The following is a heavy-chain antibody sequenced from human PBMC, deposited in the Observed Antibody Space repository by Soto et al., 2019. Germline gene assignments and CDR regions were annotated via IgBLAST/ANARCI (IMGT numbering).Heavy chain of an antibody. CDR3: ARGSSGDFWSCSYGFDI. V-gene: IGHV4-31*03. CDR2: IYYSGST. D-gene: IGHD3-3*01. CDR1: GDSISSGGYY. Sequence: PSKTLSLTCTVYGDSISSGGYYWTWIRQHPGKGLEWIGYIYYSGSTYYNPSLKSRVTISVDTSKKHFSLKMTSVTAADTAVYYCARGSSGDFWSCSYGFDIWGQGTMFTVSS. J-gene: IGHJ3*02.